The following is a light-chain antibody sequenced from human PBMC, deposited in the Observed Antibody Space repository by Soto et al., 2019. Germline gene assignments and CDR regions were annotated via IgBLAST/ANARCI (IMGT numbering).Light chain of an antibody. CDR2: AAS. V-gene: IGKV1-39*01. J-gene: IGKJ2*01. CDR3: QQSYSTPT. CDR1: QNISSY. Sequence: DIQMTQSPSSLSASVGDRVTITCRARQNISSYLNWYQQKPGKAPKLLIFAASNLQSGVPSRISGSGSGTDFTLTISSLQPEDSATYYCQQSYSTPTFGQGTKLEIK.